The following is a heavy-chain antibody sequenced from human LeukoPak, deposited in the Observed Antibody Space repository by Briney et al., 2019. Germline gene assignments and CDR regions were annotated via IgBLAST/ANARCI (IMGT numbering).Heavy chain of an antibody. Sequence: TPSETLSLTCAVYGGSFSGYYWSWIRQPPGKGLEWIGEINHSGSTNYNPSLKSRVTISVDTSKNQFSLKLSSVTAADTAVYYCARDPGYCSGGSCYPTHFDYWGQGTLVTVSS. CDR1: GGSFSGYY. J-gene: IGHJ4*02. CDR2: INHSGST. V-gene: IGHV4-34*01. CDR3: ARDPGYCSGGSCYPTHFDY. D-gene: IGHD2-15*01.